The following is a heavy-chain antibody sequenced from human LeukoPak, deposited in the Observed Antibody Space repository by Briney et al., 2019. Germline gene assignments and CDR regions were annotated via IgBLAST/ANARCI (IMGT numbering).Heavy chain of an antibody. J-gene: IGHJ4*02. Sequence: GASVKVSCKASGGTFSSYAISWVRQAPGQGLEWMGGIIPIFGTANYAQKFQGRVTITADKSTSTAYMELSSLRSEDTAVYYCAKGERGLLWFGELFYYFEYWGQGILVTVSS. CDR1: GGTFSSYA. CDR2: IIPIFGTA. D-gene: IGHD3-10*01. V-gene: IGHV1-69*06. CDR3: AKGERGLLWFGELFYYFEY.